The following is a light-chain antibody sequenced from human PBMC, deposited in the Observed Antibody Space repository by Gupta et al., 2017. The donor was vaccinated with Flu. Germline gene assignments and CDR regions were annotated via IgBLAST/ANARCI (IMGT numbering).Light chain of an antibody. CDR1: QRISNY. CDR3: QKTDSTPWT. Sequence: PSSLSASVGDRVTITCRAGQRISNYLNWYQQKPGKAPKPLMFAASRVESGVPSRFSGSGSGTEFTLTISRRQPEDFATYYCQKTDSTPWTFGRGTKVEIK. CDR2: AAS. V-gene: IGKV1-39*01. J-gene: IGKJ1*01.